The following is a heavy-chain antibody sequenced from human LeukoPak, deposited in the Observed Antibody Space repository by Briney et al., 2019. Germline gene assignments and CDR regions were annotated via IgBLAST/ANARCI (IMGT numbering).Heavy chain of an antibody. V-gene: IGHV7-4-1*02. CDR1: GYTFTSYA. Sequence: ASVKVSCKASGYTFTSYAMNWVRQAPGQGLEWMGWINTNTGNPTYAQGFTGRFVFSLDTSVSTAYLQISSLKAEDTAVYYCARDRRVLAVAGHELGYWGQGTLVTVSS. CDR2: INTNTGNP. J-gene: IGHJ4*02. CDR3: ARDRRVLAVAGHELGY. D-gene: IGHD6-19*01.